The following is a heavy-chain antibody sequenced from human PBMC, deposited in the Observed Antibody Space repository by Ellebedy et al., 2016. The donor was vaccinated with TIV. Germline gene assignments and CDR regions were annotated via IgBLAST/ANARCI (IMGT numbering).Heavy chain of an antibody. CDR2: IYYSGST. CDR3: ARHKPSKNWYYHL. CDR1: GCSISSYY. D-gene: IGHD3-3*02. V-gene: IGHV4-59*08. Sequence: MPGGSLRLSCTVSGCSISSYYWSWIRQPPGKGLEWIGYIYYSGSTNYNPSLKSRVTISVDTSKNQFSLKLSSVTAADTAVYYCARHKPSKNWYYHLWGRGTLVTVSS. J-gene: IGHJ2*01.